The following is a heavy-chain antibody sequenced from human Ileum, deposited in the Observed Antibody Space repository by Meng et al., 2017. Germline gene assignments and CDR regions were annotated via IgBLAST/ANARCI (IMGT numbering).Heavy chain of an antibody. V-gene: IGHV4-4*07. CDR3: AREAGSSRMLDY. Sequence: GSLRLSCTVSGGSISSYYWSWIRQPAGKGLEWIGRIYISGNTNYNPSLKSRVTMSVDTSKNQFSLNLTSVTAADTAVYYCAREAGSSRMLDYWGQGTLVTVSS. J-gene: IGHJ4*02. D-gene: IGHD1-26*01. CDR1: GGSISSYY. CDR2: IYISGNT.